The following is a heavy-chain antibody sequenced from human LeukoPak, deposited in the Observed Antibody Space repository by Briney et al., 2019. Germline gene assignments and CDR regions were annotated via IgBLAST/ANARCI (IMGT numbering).Heavy chain of an antibody. D-gene: IGHD1-26*01. Sequence: GGSLRLSCAASGFTFSNYKMHWVRQAPGKGLEWVAVISYDGSNRHYADSVKGRFTISRDNSKNTLYLQMNSLRAEDTAVYYCATSPEGGSYYGASQNYYYYYMDVWGKGTTVTVSS. CDR3: ATSPEGGSYYGASQNYYYYYMDV. V-gene: IGHV3-30*03. CDR2: ISYDGSNR. CDR1: GFTFSNYK. J-gene: IGHJ6*03.